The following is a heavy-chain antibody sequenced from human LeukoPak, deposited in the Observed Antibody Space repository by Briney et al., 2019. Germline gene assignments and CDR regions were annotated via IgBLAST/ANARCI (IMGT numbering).Heavy chain of an antibody. Sequence: GGSLRLSCVASGFTFSIYSMTWVRQAPGKGLEWVSALRNSGSTPYYADSVKGRFTISRDNSQNTLYLQMNSLRAEDTAVYYCAKTGGATNFGPLDSCGEGTL. CDR3: AKTGGATNFGPLDS. V-gene: IGHV3-23*01. CDR2: LRNSGSTP. D-gene: IGHD4/OR15-4a*01. CDR1: GFTFSIYS. J-gene: IGHJ4*02.